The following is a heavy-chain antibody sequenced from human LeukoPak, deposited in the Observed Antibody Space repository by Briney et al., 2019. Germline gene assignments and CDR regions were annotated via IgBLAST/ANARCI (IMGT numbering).Heavy chain of an antibody. CDR1: GYAISSGYF. CDR3: ARGYSSSWYFNWFDP. V-gene: IGHV4-38-2*02. Sequence: SETLSLTCSVSGYAISSGYFWGWIRQPPGKGLEWIGTIYHSGSTYYNPSLKSRVTISVDTSKNQFSLKLSSVTAADTAVYYCARGYSSSWYFNWFDPWGQGALVTVSS. J-gene: IGHJ5*02. D-gene: IGHD6-13*01. CDR2: IYHSGST.